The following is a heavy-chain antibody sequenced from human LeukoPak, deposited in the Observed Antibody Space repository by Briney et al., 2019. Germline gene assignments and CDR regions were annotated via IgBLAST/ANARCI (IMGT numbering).Heavy chain of an antibody. CDR3: ARVVNDAFDI. Sequence: GASVKVSCKASGYTFTSYDINWVRQATGQGLEWMGWMNPNRGNTGYAQKFQGRVTITRNTSISTAYMELSSLRSEDTAVYYCARVVNDAFDIWGQRTMVTVSS. CDR2: MNPNRGNT. D-gene: IGHD3-22*01. V-gene: IGHV1-8*03. J-gene: IGHJ3*02. CDR1: GYTFTSYD.